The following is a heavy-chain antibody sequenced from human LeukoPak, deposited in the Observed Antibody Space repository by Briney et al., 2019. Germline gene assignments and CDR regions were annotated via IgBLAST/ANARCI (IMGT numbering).Heavy chain of an antibody. V-gene: IGHV4-31*03. CDR3: ARQRAFDI. CDR2: IYYNGNT. CDR1: GASISSSGFY. Sequence: SETLSLTCTVSGASISSSGFYWSWIRQHPDKGREWIGYIYYNGNTYYNPSLKSRSTISMDISKNQFSLRLSSVTAADTAVYYCARQRAFDIWGQGTVVTVSS. J-gene: IGHJ3*02.